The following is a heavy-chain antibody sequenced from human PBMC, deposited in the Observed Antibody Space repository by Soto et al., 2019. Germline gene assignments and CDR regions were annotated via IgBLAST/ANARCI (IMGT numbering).Heavy chain of an antibody. CDR1: GYTVTSYG. CDR3: ARGVTTVTNFDY. D-gene: IGHD4-17*01. J-gene: IGHJ4*02. V-gene: IGHV1-18*01. CDR2: ISAYNGNT. Sequence: ASVKVSCKASGYTVTSYGISWVRQAPGQGIEWMGWISAYNGNTNYAQKLQGRVTMTTDTSTSTAYMELRSLRSDDTAVYYCARGVTTVTNFDYWGQGTLVTVSS.